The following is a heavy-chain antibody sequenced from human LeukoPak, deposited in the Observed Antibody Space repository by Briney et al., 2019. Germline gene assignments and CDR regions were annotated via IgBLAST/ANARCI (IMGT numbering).Heavy chain of an antibody. Sequence: SETLSLTCTVSGGSISSSSYYWGWIRQPPGKGLEWIGSIYYSGSTYYNPSLKSRVTISVDTSKNQFSLKLSSVTAADTAVYYCAREIASSGEKLGDAFDIWGQGTMVTVSS. V-gene: IGHV4-39*07. CDR2: IYYSGST. D-gene: IGHD3-22*01. J-gene: IGHJ3*02. CDR3: AREIASSGEKLGDAFDI. CDR1: GGSISSSSYY.